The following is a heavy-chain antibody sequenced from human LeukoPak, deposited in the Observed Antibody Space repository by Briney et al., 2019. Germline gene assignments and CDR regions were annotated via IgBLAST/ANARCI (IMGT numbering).Heavy chain of an antibody. J-gene: IGHJ4*02. CDR2: IYNSGST. Sequence: PSETLSLTCNVSGDSISRSRHFWAWIRQSPGRGLEWIGYIYNSGSTYYNPSLKSRVTISVDTSKNQFSLRLSSVTAADTAVYYCARGRRSYNSGGSGYYFDYWGQGSLVTVSS. CDR3: ARGRRSYNSGGSGYYFDY. V-gene: IGHV4-39*07. CDR1: GDSISRSRHF. D-gene: IGHD3-10*01.